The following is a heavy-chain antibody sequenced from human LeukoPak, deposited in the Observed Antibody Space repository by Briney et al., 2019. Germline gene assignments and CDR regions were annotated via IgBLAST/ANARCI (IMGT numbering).Heavy chain of an antibody. CDR2: ISGSGRRT. V-gene: IGHV3-23*01. D-gene: IGHD4-17*01. J-gene: IGHJ4*02. Sequence: AGPLRLSCAASGFTFSSYAMSWLRQAPGKGLVWVSAISGSGRRTYYADSVKGRFTISRDNSKNTLYLRMNSLRAEDTAVYYCAASATVTRAFDYLGQGALVTVSS. CDR1: GFTFSSYA. CDR3: AASATVTRAFDY.